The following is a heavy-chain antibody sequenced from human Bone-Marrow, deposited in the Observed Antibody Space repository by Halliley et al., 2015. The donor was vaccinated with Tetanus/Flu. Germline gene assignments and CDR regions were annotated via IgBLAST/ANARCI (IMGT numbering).Heavy chain of an antibody. V-gene: IGHV3-21*01. J-gene: IGHJ4*02. CDR3: ASEIRDYYYDSSGYYPKLGY. Sequence: RGSYIYYADSVKGRFTISRDNAKNSLFLQMHSLGAEDTAVYYCASEIRDYYYDSSGYYPKLGYWGQGTLVTVSS. CDR2: RGSYI. D-gene: IGHD3-22*01.